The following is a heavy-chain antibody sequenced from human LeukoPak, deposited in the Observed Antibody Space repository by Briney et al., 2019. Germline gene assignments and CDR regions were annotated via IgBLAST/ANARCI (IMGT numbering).Heavy chain of an antibody. CDR3: ARGARPGPLLHLAY. CDR1: GYTFSSYG. J-gene: IGHJ4*02. V-gene: IGHV1-18*01. CDR2: ISAYNGNT. Sequence: ASVKVSCKASGYTFSSYGISWVRQAPGQGLEWMGWISAYNGNTNYAQKLQGRVTMTTDTSTSTAYMELRSLRSDDTAVFYCARGARPGPLLHLAYWGQGTRVTVSS.